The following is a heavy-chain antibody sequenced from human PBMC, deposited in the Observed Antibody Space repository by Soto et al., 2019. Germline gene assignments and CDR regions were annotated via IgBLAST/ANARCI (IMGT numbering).Heavy chain of an antibody. CDR3: GRVPLDGNYANGVDV. CDR2: ISGGGDTT. CDR1: GFTFSSYA. D-gene: IGHD4-17*01. V-gene: IGHV3-23*01. Sequence: GGSLSLSCAASGFTFSSYAMAWVRQAPGKGLEWVSAISGGGDTTYYADSVRGRFTISRDNSKNTLFLQMNSLRAEDTAVYYCGRVPLDGNYANGVDVWGQGTTVTVSS. J-gene: IGHJ6*02.